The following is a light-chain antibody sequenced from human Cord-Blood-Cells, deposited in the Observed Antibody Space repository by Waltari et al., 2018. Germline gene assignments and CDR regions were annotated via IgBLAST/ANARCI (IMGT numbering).Light chain of an antibody. CDR3: QQSYSTPLT. J-gene: IGKJ4*01. CDR1: QSISSY. Sequence: DIQMTQSPSSLSASVGDRVTITCRASQSISSYLNWYQQKPGKVPKLLIYAASSLQSGVPSRFSGIGSGTDFTLTISRLQPEDFATYYCQQSYSTPLTFGGGTKVEIK. V-gene: IGKV1-39*01. CDR2: AAS.